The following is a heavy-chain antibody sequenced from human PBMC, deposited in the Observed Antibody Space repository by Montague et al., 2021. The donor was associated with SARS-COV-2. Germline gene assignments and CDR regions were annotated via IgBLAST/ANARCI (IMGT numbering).Heavy chain of an antibody. CDR2: IFHSGIT. CDR1: GGSISSYY. CDR3: ARTEYNWNDWFDP. V-gene: IGHV4-59*13. Sequence: SETLSLTCSVSGGSISSYYWSWIRQSPGKGLEWIGYIFHSGITDYNPSLKSRVTISVDMSKNQFSLQLNSMTAADSAVYYCARTEYNWNDWFDPWGQGTLVTVSS. J-gene: IGHJ5*02. D-gene: IGHD1-20*01.